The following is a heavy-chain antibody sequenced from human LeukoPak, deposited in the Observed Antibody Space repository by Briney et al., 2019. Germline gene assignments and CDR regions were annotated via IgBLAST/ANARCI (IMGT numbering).Heavy chain of an antibody. Sequence: PGGSLRLSCAASGFTFSSYSMNWVRQAPGKGLEWVSSISSSSSYIYYADSVKGRFTISRDNAKNSLYLQMNSLRAEDTAVYYCATSPCGGDCYSYYYGMDVWGQGTTVTASS. CDR3: ATSPCGGDCYSYYYGMDV. CDR2: ISSSSSYI. CDR1: GFTFSSYS. D-gene: IGHD2-21*02. J-gene: IGHJ6*02. V-gene: IGHV3-21*01.